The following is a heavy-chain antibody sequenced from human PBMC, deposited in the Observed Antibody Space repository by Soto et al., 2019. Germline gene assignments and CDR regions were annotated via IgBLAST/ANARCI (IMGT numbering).Heavy chain of an antibody. V-gene: IGHV3-30-3*01. J-gene: IGHJ4*02. CDR2: VSYDGSNN. CDR1: DFTFNNYA. Sequence: PGGSLRLSCAASDFTFNNYAMHWVRQAPGKWLEWVAVVSYDGSNNYYADSVKDRFTFSRDNSKNTLYLQMNSLRAEDTAVYYCARARGYCIGTTCYRGAYAYFDYWGEGT. D-gene: IGHD2-2*02. CDR3: ARARGYCIGTTCYRGAYAYFDY.